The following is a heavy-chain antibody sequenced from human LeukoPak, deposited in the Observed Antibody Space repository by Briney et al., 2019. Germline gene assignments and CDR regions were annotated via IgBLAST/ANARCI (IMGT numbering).Heavy chain of an antibody. CDR2: IKAKAHGGTI. Sequence: NSGGSLRLSCAASGFTVSSNYMSWVRQAPGKGLEWVGRIKAKAHGGTIEYAAPVKGRFTISRDDSKNTLYLQMNSLKTEDTAVYYCTTDGVGVEGATYDNWGQGTLVSVSS. D-gene: IGHD1-26*01. CDR1: GFTVSSNY. J-gene: IGHJ4*02. CDR3: TTDGVGVEGATYDN. V-gene: IGHV3-15*01.